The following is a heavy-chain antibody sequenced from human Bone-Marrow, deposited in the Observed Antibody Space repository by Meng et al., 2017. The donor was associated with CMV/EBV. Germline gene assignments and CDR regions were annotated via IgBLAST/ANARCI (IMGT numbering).Heavy chain of an antibody. CDR2: VHSGGNT. Sequence: SCAASGFTVTSNYMSWVRQAPGKGLEWVSVVHSGGNTNYADSVKGRFTISRDTSKNTLYLQMNSLRVEDTGVYYCARGWLADPWGQGTLVTVSS. CDR1: GFTVTSNY. CDR3: ARGWLADP. D-gene: IGHD5-24*01. J-gene: IGHJ5*02. V-gene: IGHV3-66*02.